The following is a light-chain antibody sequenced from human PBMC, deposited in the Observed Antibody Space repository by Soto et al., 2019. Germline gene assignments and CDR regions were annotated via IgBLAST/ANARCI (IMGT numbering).Light chain of an antibody. CDR2: GAS. V-gene: IGKV3D-15*01. CDR1: QSVNSD. J-gene: IGKJ5*01. Sequence: EIVMTQSPATLSVSPGERVTLSCRASQSVNSDLAWYQQKPGQAPRLLIYGASSRATGIPDRFSGSGSGTDFTLTISSLQPDDFATYYCQQYNTYSTFGQGTRLEIK. CDR3: QQYNTYST.